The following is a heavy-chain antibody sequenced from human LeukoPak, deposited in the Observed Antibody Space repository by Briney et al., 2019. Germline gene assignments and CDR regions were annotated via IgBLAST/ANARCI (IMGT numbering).Heavy chain of an antibody. V-gene: IGHV3-23*01. CDR3: ARDVEVCRIGACYWTTFDC. CDR1: GFTFTNYA. CDR2: ISRTGGSA. J-gene: IGHJ4*02. D-gene: IGHD2-21*02. Sequence: GGSLRLSCAASGFTFTNYAMTWVRQAPGRGLEWVSTISRTGGSAYYADSVKGRFTIPRDTASDTVNLQMNSLRAEDTAVYYCARDVEVCRIGACYWTTFDCWGQGTLVTVSS.